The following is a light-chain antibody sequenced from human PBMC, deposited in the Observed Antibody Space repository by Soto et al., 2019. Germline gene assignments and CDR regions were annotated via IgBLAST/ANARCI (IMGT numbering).Light chain of an antibody. Sequence: DILLTQSPSSLSASAGDRATISCRASQGIGNSLAWYQQKPGKAPKLLIYAASILQSGVPSRFSGSGSGTEFTLTISSLQPEDFATYYCQQFYDYPLTFGGGTEVEIK. CDR3: QQFYDYPLT. V-gene: IGKV1-9*01. CDR2: AAS. J-gene: IGKJ4*01. CDR1: QGIGNS.